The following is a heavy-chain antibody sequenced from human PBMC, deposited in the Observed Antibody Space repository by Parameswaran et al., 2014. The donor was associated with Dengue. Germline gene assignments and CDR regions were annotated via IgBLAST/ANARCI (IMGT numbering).Heavy chain of an antibody. D-gene: IGHD1-7*01. J-gene: IGHJ4*02. V-gene: IGHV4-34*01. CDR3: ARVRYNWNYLYLEY. Sequence: VRQAPGKGLEWIGEINHSGSTNYNPSLKSRVTISVDTSKNQFSLKLSSVTAADTAVYYCARVRYNWNYLYLEYWGQGTLVTVSS. CDR2: INHSGST.